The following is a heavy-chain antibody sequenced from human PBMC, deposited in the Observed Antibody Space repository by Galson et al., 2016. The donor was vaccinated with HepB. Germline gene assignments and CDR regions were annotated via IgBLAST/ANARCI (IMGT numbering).Heavy chain of an antibody. CDR2: VNHLGGA. J-gene: IGHJ4*02. Sequence: TLSLTCDVFGGSLTNAYWTWIRQPPGKELEWIGEVNHLGGATYNPSLKGRGTLSVDMSKSQFSLRLTSVTAADTAVYYCARGLAAAWGSLAYWGQGTLVIVSS. CDR1: GGSLTNAY. D-gene: IGHD3-16*01. CDR3: ARGLAAAWGSLAY. V-gene: IGHV4-34*01.